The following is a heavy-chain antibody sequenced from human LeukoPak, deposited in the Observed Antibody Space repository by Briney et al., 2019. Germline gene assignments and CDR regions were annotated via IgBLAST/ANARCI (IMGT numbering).Heavy chain of an antibody. J-gene: IGHJ5*02. Sequence: PSETLSLTCAVYGGSFSGYYWSWIRQPPGKGLEWIGEINHSGSTNYNPSLKSRVTISVDTSKNQFSLKLSSVTAAGTAVYYCARTIAAARKFDPWGQGTLVTVSS. CDR3: ARTIAAARKFDP. D-gene: IGHD6-13*01. CDR1: GGSFSGYY. V-gene: IGHV4-34*01. CDR2: INHSGST.